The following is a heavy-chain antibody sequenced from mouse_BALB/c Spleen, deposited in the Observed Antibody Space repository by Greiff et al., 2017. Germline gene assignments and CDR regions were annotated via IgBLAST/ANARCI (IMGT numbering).Heavy chain of an antibody. Sequence: VQLKESGPGLVKPSQSLSLTCTVTGYSITSDYAWNWIRQFPGNKLEWMGYISYSGSTSYNPSLKSRISITRDTSKNQFFLQLNSVTTEDTATYYCARSVLYYAMDYWGQGTSVTVSS. V-gene: IGHV3-2*02. CDR3: ARSVLYYAMDY. J-gene: IGHJ4*01. CDR1: GYSITSDYA. CDR2: ISYSGST.